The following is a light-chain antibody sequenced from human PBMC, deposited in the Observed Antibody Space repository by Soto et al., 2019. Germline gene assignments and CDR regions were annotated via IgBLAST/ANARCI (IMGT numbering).Light chain of an antibody. CDR3: HQYDSATLT. J-gene: IGKJ4*01. Sequence: DVQMTQSPSTLSASVGDRVTITCRASQNVNTWLAWYQQKPGRAPNLLIHKASTLETGVPSRFSGSGSGTEFTLSISSLQPDDFASYYCHQYDSATLTFGGGTKVEI. CDR2: KAS. V-gene: IGKV1-5*03. CDR1: QNVNTW.